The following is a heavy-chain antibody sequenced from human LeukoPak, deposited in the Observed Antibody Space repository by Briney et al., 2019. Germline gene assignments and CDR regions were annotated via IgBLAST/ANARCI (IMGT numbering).Heavy chain of an antibody. CDR3: AKDLAGAGMASWFDP. CDR1: GFTFSSYG. CDR2: ILYDGSNK. Sequence: PGGSLRLSCAASGFTFSSYGMHWVRQAPGKGLEWVAFILYDGSNKYYADSVKGRFTISRDNSKNTLYLQMNSLRAEDTAVYYCAKDLAGAGMASWFDPWGQGTLVTVSS. V-gene: IGHV3-30*02. J-gene: IGHJ5*02. D-gene: IGHD6-13*01.